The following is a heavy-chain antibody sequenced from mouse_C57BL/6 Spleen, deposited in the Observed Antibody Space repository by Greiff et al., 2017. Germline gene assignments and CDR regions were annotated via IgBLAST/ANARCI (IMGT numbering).Heavy chain of an antibody. CDR2: IYPGDGDT. CDR3: ATAAQATLAMDY. Sequence: VKLMESGPELVKPGASVKISCKASGYAFSSSWMNWVKQRPGKGLEWIGRIYPGDGDTNYNGKFKGKATLTADKSSSTAYMQLSSLTSEDSAVYFCATAAQATLAMDYWGQGTSVTVSS. V-gene: IGHV1-82*01. D-gene: IGHD3-2*02. CDR1: GYAFSSSW. J-gene: IGHJ4*01.